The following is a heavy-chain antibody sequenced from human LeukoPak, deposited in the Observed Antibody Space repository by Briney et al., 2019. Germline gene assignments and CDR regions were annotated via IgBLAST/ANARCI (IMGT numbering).Heavy chain of an antibody. CDR1: GFTFSSYA. V-gene: IGHV3-23*01. CDR2: ISGSGGST. CDR3: AKDPRLDTAMVMDYYYGMDV. D-gene: IGHD5-18*01. Sequence: GGSLRLSCAASGFTFSSYAMSWVRQAPGKGLEWVSPISGSGGSTYYADSVKGRFTISRDNSKNTLYLKMNSLRAEDTAVYYCAKDPRLDTAMVMDYYYGMDVWGQGTTVTVSS. J-gene: IGHJ6*02.